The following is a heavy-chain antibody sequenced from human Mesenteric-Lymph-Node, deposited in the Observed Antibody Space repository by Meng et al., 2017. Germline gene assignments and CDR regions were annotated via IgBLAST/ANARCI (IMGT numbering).Heavy chain of an antibody. J-gene: IGHJ4*02. CDR1: GFTFSTSG. D-gene: IGHD2-15*01. CDR3: AKILSDY. V-gene: IGHV3-23*04. Sequence: VFLVEFGGGLVQPGGSLRLSCAVSGFTFSTSGMSWVRQAPGKGLEWVSVFTAGGITYYADSVKGRFTVSRDNSKNMLYLQINTLRAEDTAVYYCAKILSDYWGQGTLVTVSS. CDR2: FTAGGIT.